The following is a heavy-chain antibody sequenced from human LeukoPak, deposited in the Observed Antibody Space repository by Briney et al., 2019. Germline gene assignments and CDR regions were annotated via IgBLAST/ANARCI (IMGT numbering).Heavy chain of an antibody. CDR1: GFTFDDYA. D-gene: IGHD3-16*01. CDR2: ISYDGSNK. CDR3: ARDTWH. V-gene: IGHV3-30-3*01. Sequence: PGGSLRLSCAASGFTFDDYAMHWVRQAPGKGLEWVAVISYDGSNKYYADSVKGRFTISRDNSKNTLYLQMNSLRAEDTAVYYCARDTWHWGQGTLVTVSS. J-gene: IGHJ4*02.